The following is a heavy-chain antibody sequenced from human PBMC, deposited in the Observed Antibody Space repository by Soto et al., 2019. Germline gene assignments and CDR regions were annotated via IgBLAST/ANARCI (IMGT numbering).Heavy chain of an antibody. V-gene: IGHV4-31*03. CDR2: IYYSGST. D-gene: IGHD2-8*01. CDR3: ARGMGVEDC. J-gene: IGHJ4*02. Sequence: QVQLQESGPGLVKPSQTLSLTCTVSGASISSCCYYWSWIRQHPGKGLEWLGYIYYSGSTYYKPSLKGRVTISADTSKNQFSLMLSSVTAADTAVYYCARGMGVEDCWGQGTQVIVSS. CDR1: GASISSCCYY.